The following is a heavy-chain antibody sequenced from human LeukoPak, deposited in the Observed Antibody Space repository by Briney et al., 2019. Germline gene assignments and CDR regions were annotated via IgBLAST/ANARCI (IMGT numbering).Heavy chain of an antibody. CDR2: ISSTSTYI. J-gene: IGHJ6*03. V-gene: IGHV3-21*01. D-gene: IGHD1-14*01. CDR1: GFTFSTYS. Sequence: GGSLRLSCAASGFTFSTYSMNWVRQAPGKGLEWVSSISSTSTYIYYADSVKGRFAVSRDNVKNSLCLQMNSLRAEYTALYNCARAPSERTNYMDGCGKGSTVTVSS. CDR3: ARAPSERTNYMDG.